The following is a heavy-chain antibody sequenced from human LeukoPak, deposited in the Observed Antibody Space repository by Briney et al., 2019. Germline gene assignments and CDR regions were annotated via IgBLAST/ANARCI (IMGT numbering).Heavy chain of an antibody. J-gene: IGHJ4*02. Sequence: PGGSLRLSCAASGFTFSSYAMHWVRQAPGKGLEWVAVISYDGSNKYYADSVKGRFTISRDNSKNTLYLQMNSLRAEDTAAYYCARDIAVAGTDYDYWGQGTLVTVSS. CDR3: ARDIAVAGTDYDY. CDR2: ISYDGSNK. CDR1: GFTFSSYA. D-gene: IGHD6-19*01. V-gene: IGHV3-30-3*01.